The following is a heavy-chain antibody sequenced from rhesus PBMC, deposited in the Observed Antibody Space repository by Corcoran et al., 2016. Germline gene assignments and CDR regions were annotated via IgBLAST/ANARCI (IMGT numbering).Heavy chain of an antibody. CDR3: GRGAAIDY. V-gene: IGHV4-99*02. Sequence: QVQLQESGRGLVKPSETLSLTCAVSGYSISSGYDWGWIRQPPGKGLEYIGYISGSSGLPNYKPSLKSRDTIAKDTAKNQFSLKLTSVTAADTAVYYCGRGAAIDYWGQGVLVTVSS. D-gene: IGHD6-25*01. CDR1: GYSISSGYD. J-gene: IGHJ4*01. CDR2: ISGSSGLP.